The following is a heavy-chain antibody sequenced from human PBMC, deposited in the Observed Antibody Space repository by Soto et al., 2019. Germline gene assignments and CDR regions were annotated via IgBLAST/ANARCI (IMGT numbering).Heavy chain of an antibody. J-gene: IGHJ3*02. CDR1: GFTFSSYA. D-gene: IGHD3-9*01. CDR3: AKDSQVNYDILTGYYLSATSDAFDI. Sequence: GGSLRLSCAASGFTFSSYAMSWVRQAPGKGLEWVSAISGSGGSTYYADSVKGRFTISRDNSKNTLYLQMNSLRAEDKAVYYCAKDSQVNYDILTGYYLSATSDAFDIWGQGTMVTVSS. CDR2: ISGSGGST. V-gene: IGHV3-23*01.